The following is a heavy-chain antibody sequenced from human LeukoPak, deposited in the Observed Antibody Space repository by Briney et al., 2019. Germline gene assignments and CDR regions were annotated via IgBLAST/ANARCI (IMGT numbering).Heavy chain of an antibody. V-gene: IGHV3-49*03. J-gene: IGHJ3*01. CDR1: GFTFGDYA. D-gene: IGHD6-13*01. CDR2: IRSKAYGGTT. CDR3: TRCVFGIAAAADV. Sequence: GGSLRLSCTASGFTFGDYAMSWFRQAPGKGLEWVGFIRSKAYGGTTEYAASVKGRFTISRDDSKSIAYLQMNSLKTEDTAVYYCTRCVFGIAAAADVWGQGTMVTVSS.